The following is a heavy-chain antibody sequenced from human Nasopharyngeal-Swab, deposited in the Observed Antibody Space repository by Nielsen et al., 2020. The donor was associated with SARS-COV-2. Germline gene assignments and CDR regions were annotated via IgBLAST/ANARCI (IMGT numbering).Heavy chain of an antibody. CDR1: GGTFSSYA. CDR2: IIPIFGTA. CDR3: ARGNNSGILYEAGTDY. J-gene: IGHJ4*02. V-gene: IGHV1-69*13. Sequence: ASVKVSCKASGGTFSSYAISWVRQAPGQGLEWMGGIIPIFGTANYAQKFQGRVTITADESTSTAYMELSSLRSEDTAVYYCARGNNSGILYEAGTDYWGQGTLVTVSS. D-gene: IGHD2-15*01.